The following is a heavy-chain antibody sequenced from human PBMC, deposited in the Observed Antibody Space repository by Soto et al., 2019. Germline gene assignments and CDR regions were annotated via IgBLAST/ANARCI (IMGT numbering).Heavy chain of an antibody. CDR3: XXXXXXTXXIDV. V-gene: IGHV1-69*18. Sequence: QVQAVQSGAEVKKPGSSVKVSCKASGGTFRSYVISWVRQAPGQGLEWMGRIIPIFGTADYAQKFQGRVXXTAXXSXXXXXMXXXXXXXXXXXXXXXXXXXXXTXXIDVWGQGTTITVSS. J-gene: IGHJ6*02. D-gene: IGHD1-26*01. CDR2: IIPIFGTA. CDR1: GGTFRSYV.